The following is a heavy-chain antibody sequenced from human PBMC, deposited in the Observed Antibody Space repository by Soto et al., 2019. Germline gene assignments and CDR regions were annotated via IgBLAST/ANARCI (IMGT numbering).Heavy chain of an antibody. CDR1: GLTFSSYA. J-gene: IGHJ4*02. CDR2: ISGSGGYT. V-gene: IGHV3-23*01. CDR3: AKRFRGVLLNPEVD. D-gene: IGHD3-10*01. Sequence: EVQLLESGGDFVQPGGSLRLSCVASGLTFSSYAMSCVRQAPGKGLAWVSVISGSGGYTDYADSVKGRFTISRDNSKNTLYLQMNSLRAEDTALYYCAKRFRGVLLNPEVDWGQGTLVTVSS.